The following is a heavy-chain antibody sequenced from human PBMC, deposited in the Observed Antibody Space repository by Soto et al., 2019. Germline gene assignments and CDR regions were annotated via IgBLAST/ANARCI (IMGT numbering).Heavy chain of an antibody. CDR3: ARDRGRPELRDTRYYDSSDLDYGMDV. J-gene: IGHJ6*02. Sequence: EVRLVESGGGLVQPGGSLTLSCAASGFTFSSYWMTWVRQAPGKGPEWVANINQDGSEKYYMDSMKGRFTISRDNAKNSLIRQXXXLXXEDTAVYYCARDRGRPELRDTRYYDSSDLDYGMDVWGQGTTVTVSS. V-gene: IGHV3-7*01. CDR2: INQDGSEK. CDR1: GFTFSSYW. D-gene: IGHD3-22*01.